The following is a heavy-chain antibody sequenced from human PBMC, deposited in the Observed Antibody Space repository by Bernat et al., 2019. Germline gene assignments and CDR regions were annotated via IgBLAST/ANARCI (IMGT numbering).Heavy chain of an antibody. CDR1: GFTFSSYG. D-gene: IGHD3-10*01. CDR3: ANLGDYYGSGSSSPRFDY. CDR2: ISYDGSNK. J-gene: IGHJ4*02. Sequence: VQLVESGGGLVQSGGSLRLSCAASGFTFSSYGMHWVRQAPGKGLEWVAVISYDGSNKYYADSVKGRFTISRDNSKNTLYLQMNSLRAEDTAVYYCANLGDYYGSGSSSPRFDYWGQGTLVTVSS. V-gene: IGHV3-30*18.